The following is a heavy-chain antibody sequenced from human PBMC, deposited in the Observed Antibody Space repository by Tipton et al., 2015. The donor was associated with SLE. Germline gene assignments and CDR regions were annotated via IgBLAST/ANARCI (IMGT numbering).Heavy chain of an antibody. CDR3: ASRPDVDTALVSDY. V-gene: IGHV4-39*01. J-gene: IGHJ4*02. CDR1: GGSISSSSYY. CDR2: IYYSGST. Sequence: TLSLTCTVSGGSISSSSYYWGWIRQPPGEGLEWIGSIYYSGSTYYNPSLKSRVTISVDSSKNQFSLNLSSVTAADTAVYYCASRPDVDTALVSDYWGQGTLVTVSS. D-gene: IGHD5-18*01.